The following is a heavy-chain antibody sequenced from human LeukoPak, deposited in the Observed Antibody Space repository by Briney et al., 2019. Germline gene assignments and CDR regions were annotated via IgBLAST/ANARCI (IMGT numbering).Heavy chain of an antibody. CDR1: GFSLSTSGVG. J-gene: IGHJ4*02. CDR3: ARTYYDILTGSISFDY. Sequence: SGPTLVNPTSTLTLTCTFSGFSLSTSGVGVGWMRQTPGKSLDWLAALYWNDDKRYSPSLKSRLTITKDTSKNQVVLTMTNMDPVDTATYYCARTYYDILTGSISFDYWGQGTLVTVSS. CDR2: LYWNDDK. D-gene: IGHD3-9*01. V-gene: IGHV2-5*01.